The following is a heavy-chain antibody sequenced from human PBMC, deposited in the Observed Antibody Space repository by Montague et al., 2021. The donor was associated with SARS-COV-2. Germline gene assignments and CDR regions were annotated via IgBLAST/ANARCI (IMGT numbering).Heavy chain of an antibody. J-gene: IGHJ6*03. CDR2: INHSGSP. CDR1: GTSFSGHY. D-gene: IGHD3/OR15-3a*01. CDR3: ARLRPAAVTSYGIWVGHYDYYYYTDV. V-gene: IGHV4-34*01. Sequence: SETLSLTCAVYGTSFSGHYWNWIRQPPGKGLEWIGEINHSGSPKYNPSLKSRVILSVDTSKNQFSLKLSSVTAADTAVYYCARLRPAAVTSYGIWVGHYDYYYYTDVWGRGTTVTVSS.